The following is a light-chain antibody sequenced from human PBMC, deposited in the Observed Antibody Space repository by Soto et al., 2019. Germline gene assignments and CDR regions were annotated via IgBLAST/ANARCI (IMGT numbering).Light chain of an antibody. CDR1: QNVWSNY. CDR3: QRYGTSPPYT. V-gene: IGKV3-20*01. J-gene: IGKJ2*01. CDR2: DAT. Sequence: EIVLTQLPVTLSLSPGERATLSCMASQNVWSNYLAWYQQVPGQAPRLLIYDATTRATGVPDRFTGSGSGTDFTLTISRLEPEDFAVYYCQRYGTSPPYTFGQGTKLEI.